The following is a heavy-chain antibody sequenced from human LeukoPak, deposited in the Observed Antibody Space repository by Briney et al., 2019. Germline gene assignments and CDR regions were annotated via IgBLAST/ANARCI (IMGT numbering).Heavy chain of an antibody. CDR1: GFIFIRHG. CDR3: VRGQTDMVPRRLDY. Sequence: GGSLRPSCAASGFIFIRHGMHSVRQAPGNGLEWGALISFDGGERYYAESVKGRFTISRDNSKDTLYLLMNSVRADDTGVYYCVRGQTDMVPRRLDYWGQGTLVTVSS. D-gene: IGHD2-8*01. CDR2: ISFDGGER. V-gene: IGHV3-30*03. J-gene: IGHJ4*02.